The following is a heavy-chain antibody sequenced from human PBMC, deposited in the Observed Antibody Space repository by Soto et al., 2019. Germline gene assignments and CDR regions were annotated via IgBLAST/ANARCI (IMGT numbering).Heavy chain of an antibody. J-gene: IGHJ3*02. Sequence: QVQLQESGPGLLKPSQTLSLTCTVSGGSIRSDGYYWSWIRQRPGKGLEWIGYMNYRGITYYNPSLKSRLTISDDTSKNHFSLNLNSVTAADTAVYYCARDGLSGGDAFDIWGQGKMVVVSS. D-gene: IGHD3-10*01. CDR3: ARDGLSGGDAFDI. V-gene: IGHV4-31*03. CDR2: MNYRGIT. CDR1: GGSIRSDGYY.